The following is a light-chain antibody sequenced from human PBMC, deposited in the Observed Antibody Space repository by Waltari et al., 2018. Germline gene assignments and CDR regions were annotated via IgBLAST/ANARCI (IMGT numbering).Light chain of an antibody. CDR3: QQYDIWPYT. V-gene: IGKV3-15*01. CDR1: QGISSN. J-gene: IGKJ2*01. Sequence: EIVMTQSPATLSMPQGETATLSCRASQGISSNFAWYQQKPGQAPRLLMYGKSTRASGFPAGFSGSGSGTEFTLTISSLQSEDFATYYCQQYDIWPYTFGQGTKLEIK. CDR2: GKS.